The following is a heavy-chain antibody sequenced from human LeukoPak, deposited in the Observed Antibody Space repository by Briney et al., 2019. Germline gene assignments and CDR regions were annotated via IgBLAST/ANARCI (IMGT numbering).Heavy chain of an antibody. CDR3: ARRYCSSTSCTLDF. D-gene: IGHD2-2*01. J-gene: IGHJ4*02. CDR1: GFTFGDYY. Sequence: GGSLRLSCAVSGFTFGDYYMSWIRQAPGKGLEWVAYISSSSSYTNYALSVKGRFTISRDNAKNSLYLQMDSLRAEDTAMYYCARRYCSSTSCTLDFWGQGALVTVSS. CDR2: ISSSSSYT. V-gene: IGHV3-11*06.